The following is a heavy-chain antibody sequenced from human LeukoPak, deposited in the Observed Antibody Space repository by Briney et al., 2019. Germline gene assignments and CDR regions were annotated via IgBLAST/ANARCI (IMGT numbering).Heavy chain of an antibody. CDR3: ARRSTYGFFDS. J-gene: IGHJ4*02. Sequence: SETLSLTCTVSGGSVSSGSSYWSWIRQPPGKGLEWIGYIYYSGSTYYNPSLKSRVTISVDTSKNQFSLKLSSVTAADTAVYYCARRSTYGFFDSWGQGTLVTVSS. CDR2: IYYSGST. V-gene: IGHV4-61*01. CDR1: GGSVSSGSSY. D-gene: IGHD3-10*01.